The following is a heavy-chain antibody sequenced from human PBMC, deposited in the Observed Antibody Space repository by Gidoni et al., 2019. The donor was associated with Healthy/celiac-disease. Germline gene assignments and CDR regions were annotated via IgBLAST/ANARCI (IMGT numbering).Heavy chain of an antibody. J-gene: IGHJ4*02. D-gene: IGHD3-22*01. CDR3: ARDYYDSSGYYYVAFDY. V-gene: IGHV4-61*01. CDR2: IYYSGST. Sequence: QVQLQESGPGLVKPSETLSLTCTVSGGSVSSGSYYWSWIRQPPGKGLEWIGYIYYSGSTNYNPSLKSRVTISVDTSKNQFSLKLSSVTAADTAVYYCARDYYDSSGYYYVAFDYWGQGTLVTVSS. CDR1: GGSVSSGSYY.